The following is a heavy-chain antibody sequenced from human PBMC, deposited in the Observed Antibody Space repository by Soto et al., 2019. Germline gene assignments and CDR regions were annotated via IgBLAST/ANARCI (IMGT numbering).Heavy chain of an antibody. J-gene: IGHJ5*02. V-gene: IGHV1-8*01. D-gene: IGHD2-15*01. CDR1: GYTFTSYD. CDR2: MNPNSGNT. CDR3: ARGRQRYCSGGSCYALGNWFDP. Sequence: QVQLVQSGAEVKKPGASVKVSCKASGYTFTSYDINWVRQATGQGPEWMGWMNPNSGNTGYAQKFQGRVTMTRNTSISTAYMELSSLRSEDTAVYYCARGRQRYCSGGSCYALGNWFDPWGQGTLVTVSS.